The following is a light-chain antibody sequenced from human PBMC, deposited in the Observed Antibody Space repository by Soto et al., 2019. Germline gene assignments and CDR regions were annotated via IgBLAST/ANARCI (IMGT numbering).Light chain of an antibody. CDR1: TGAVTSGYY. CDR3: LLYDGGARV. J-gene: IGLJ2*01. V-gene: IGLV7-43*01. Sequence: QAVATQEHSLTVSPGGTVTLTCASSTGAVTSGYYPNWFQQKPGQAPRALSYSTYNKHSWTPARFSGSLLGGKAALTLSGVQPEDEAEYYCLLYDGGARVFGGGTKLTVL. CDR2: STY.